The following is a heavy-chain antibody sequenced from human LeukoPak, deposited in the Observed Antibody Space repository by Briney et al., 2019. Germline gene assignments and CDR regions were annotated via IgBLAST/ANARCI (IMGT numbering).Heavy chain of an antibody. CDR2: IYPGDSDT. Sequence: GASLLISCKGSGYCFTIYCIGWVRQMPGKGLEWMGIIYPGDSDTRYSPSFQGQVTISADKSISTAYLQWSSLKASDTAMYYCARIEYGDYRKAPFDYWGQGTLVTVSS. CDR1: GYCFTIYC. J-gene: IGHJ4*02. V-gene: IGHV5-51*01. D-gene: IGHD4-17*01. CDR3: ARIEYGDYRKAPFDY.